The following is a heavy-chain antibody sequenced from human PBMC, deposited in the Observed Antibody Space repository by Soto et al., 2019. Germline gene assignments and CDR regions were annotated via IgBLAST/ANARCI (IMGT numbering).Heavy chain of an antibody. CDR3: ASLGVGDWANYYYYYGMDV. Sequence: GGSLRLSCVASGFTFSNYAMSWVRQAPGKGLEWVSGISGTGGSTYYADSVKGRFTISRDNSKNTLFLQMNSLRAEDTAVYYCASLGVGDWANYYYYYGMDVWGQGTTVTVSS. D-gene: IGHD2-21*02. J-gene: IGHJ6*02. V-gene: IGHV3-23*01. CDR2: ISGTGGST. CDR1: GFTFSNYA.